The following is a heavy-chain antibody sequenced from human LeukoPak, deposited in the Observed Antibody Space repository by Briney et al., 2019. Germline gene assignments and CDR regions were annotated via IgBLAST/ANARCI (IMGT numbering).Heavy chain of an antibody. CDR1: GFTFSSYA. J-gene: IGHJ4*02. CDR3: ARGDCSSTSCYTADY. CDR2: ISSDGGNK. V-gene: IGHV3-30*01. Sequence: GRSLRLSCAASGFTFSSYAMHWVRQAPGKGLEWVAVISSDGGNKYYADSVKGRFTISRDNSTNTLFLQMNSLRAEDTAVYYCARGDCSSTSCYTADYWGQGTLVTVSS. D-gene: IGHD2-2*02.